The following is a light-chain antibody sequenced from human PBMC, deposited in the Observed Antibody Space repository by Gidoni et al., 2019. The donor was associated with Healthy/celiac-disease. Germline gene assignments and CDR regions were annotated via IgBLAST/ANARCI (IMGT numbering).Light chain of an antibody. V-gene: IGLV2-14*01. CDR3: SSYISSSWV. CDR2: EVS. J-gene: IGLJ3*02. Sequence: QSALTQPASVSGSPGQSTTISCTGTSSDVGDYNYVSWYQQHPGKAPKLMIYEVSNRPSGVSNRFSGSKSGNTASLTISGLQAEDEADYYCSSYISSSWVFGGGTKLTVL. CDR1: SSDVGDYNY.